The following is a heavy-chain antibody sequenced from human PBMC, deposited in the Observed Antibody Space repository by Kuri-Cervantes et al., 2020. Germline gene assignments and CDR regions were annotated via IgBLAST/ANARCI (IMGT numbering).Heavy chain of an antibody. CDR1: GFTFSSYS. J-gene: IGHJ4*02. D-gene: IGHD3/OR15-3a*01. Sequence: GESLKISCAASGFTFSSYSMNWVRQAPGKGLEWVSYISSSSSTIYYADSVKSRFTISRDNAKNSLYLQMNSLRAEDTAVYYCARDPTQGLYYFDYWGQGTLVTVSS. CDR3: ARDPTQGLYYFDY. V-gene: IGHV3-48*01. CDR2: ISSSSSTI.